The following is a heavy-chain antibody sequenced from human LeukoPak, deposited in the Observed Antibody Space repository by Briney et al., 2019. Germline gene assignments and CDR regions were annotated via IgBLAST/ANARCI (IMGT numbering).Heavy chain of an antibody. CDR1: GGSFSGYY. J-gene: IGHJ6*03. D-gene: IGHD3-22*01. CDR3: ARDRFYYDSSVSNRKFYYYMDV. Sequence: SETLSLTCAVYGGSFSGYYWSWIRQPPGKGLEWIGEINHSGSTNYNPSLKSRVTISVDTSKNQFSLKLSSVTAADTAVYYCARDRFYYDSSVSNRKFYYYMDVWGKGTTVTISS. V-gene: IGHV4-34*01. CDR2: INHSGST.